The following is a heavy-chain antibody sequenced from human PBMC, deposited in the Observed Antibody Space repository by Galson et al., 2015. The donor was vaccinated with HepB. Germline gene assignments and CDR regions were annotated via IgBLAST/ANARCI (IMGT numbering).Heavy chain of an antibody. J-gene: IGHJ4*02. Sequence: SVKVSCKVSGYTLTDLSMHWVRQAPGKGHEWMGGFDPEDGETIYAQKFQGRVTMTEDTSTDTAYMELSSLRSEDTAVYYCATDVVAAAGIVAPGDYWGQGTLVTVSS. CDR3: ATDVVAAAGIVAPGDY. CDR2: FDPEDGET. CDR1: GYTLTDLS. V-gene: IGHV1-24*01. D-gene: IGHD6-13*01.